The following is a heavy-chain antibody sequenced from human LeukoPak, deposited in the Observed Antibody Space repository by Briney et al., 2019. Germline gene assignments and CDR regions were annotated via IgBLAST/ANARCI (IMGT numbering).Heavy chain of an antibody. CDR1: GGSFSGYH. V-gene: IGHV4-34*01. CDR3: ARGRHDISMIVVVMTSVSYYLDL. Sequence: PSETLSLTCAVYGGSFSGYHWTWIRQSPGRGLEWIGDINPSGSTYYNPSLKSRLTISVDTSKNQFSLKLRSVTAADTAVYYCARGRHDISMIVVVMTSVSYYLDLWGKGTTVTV. CDR2: INPSGST. J-gene: IGHJ6*03. D-gene: IGHD3-22*01.